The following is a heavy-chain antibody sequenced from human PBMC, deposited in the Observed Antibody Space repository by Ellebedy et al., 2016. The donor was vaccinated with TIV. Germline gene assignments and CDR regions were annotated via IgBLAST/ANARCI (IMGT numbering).Heavy chain of an antibody. V-gene: IGHV3-33*01. Sequence: GGSLRLXCAASGSTFSTSGMDWVRQAPGKGLEWVAVIWYDGSNENYAESVKGRFTISRDNSKNTLYLQMNSPRAEDTAVYYCARDGGAYWGQGTLVTVSS. D-gene: IGHD3-10*01. CDR1: GSTFSTSG. CDR3: ARDGGAY. J-gene: IGHJ4*02. CDR2: IWYDGSNE.